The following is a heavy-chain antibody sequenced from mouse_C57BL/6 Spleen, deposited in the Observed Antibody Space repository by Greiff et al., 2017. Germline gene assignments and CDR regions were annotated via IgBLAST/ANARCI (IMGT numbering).Heavy chain of an antibody. CDR3: ARTGDYDSFDY. J-gene: IGHJ2*01. Sequence: VKLQQPGAELVMPGASVKLSCKASGYTFTSYWMHWVKQRPGQGLEWIGEIDPSDSYTNYNQKFKGKSTLTVDKSSSTAYMQLSSLTSEDSAVYYCARTGDYDSFDYWGQGTTLTVSS. D-gene: IGHD2-4*01. CDR2: IDPSDSYT. V-gene: IGHV1-69*01. CDR1: GYTFTSYW.